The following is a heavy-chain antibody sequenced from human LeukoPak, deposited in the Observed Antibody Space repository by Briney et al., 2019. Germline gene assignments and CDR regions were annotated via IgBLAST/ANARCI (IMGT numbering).Heavy chain of an antibody. CDR2: ISYDGSNK. J-gene: IGHJ4*02. CDR1: GFTFSSYA. D-gene: IGHD3-3*01. CDR3: ARGGVLRFLEWLLYGDFDY. Sequence: PGGSLRLSCAASGFTFSSYAMHWVRQAPGKGLEWVAVISYDGSNKYYADSVKGRFTISRDNSKNTLYLQMNSLRAEDTAVYYCARGGVLRFLEWLLYGDFDYWGQGTLVTVSS. V-gene: IGHV3-30-3*01.